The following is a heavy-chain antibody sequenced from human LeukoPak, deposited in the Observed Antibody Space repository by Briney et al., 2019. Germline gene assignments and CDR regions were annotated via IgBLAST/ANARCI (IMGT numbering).Heavy chain of an antibody. CDR3: AKDYVSYCSSTSCYNWFDP. D-gene: IGHD2-2*01. V-gene: IGHV3-30*18. J-gene: IGHJ5*02. CDR2: ISYDGSNK. CDR1: GFTLSSYG. Sequence: GGSLRLSCAASGFTLSSYGMHWVRQAPGKGLEWVAVISYDGSNKYYADSVKGRFTISRDNSKNTLYLQMNSLRAEDTAVYYCAKDYVSYCSSTSCYNWFDPWGQGTLVTVSS.